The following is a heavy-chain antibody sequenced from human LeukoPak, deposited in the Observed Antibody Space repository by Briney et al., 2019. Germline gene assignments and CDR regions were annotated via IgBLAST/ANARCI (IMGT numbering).Heavy chain of an antibody. CDR3: ARDYYDSSGYGSFDY. D-gene: IGHD3-22*01. Sequence: ASVKVSCKTSGYTFTAYYMHWVRQAPAQGLELMGWINPNSGGTNYAQKFQGRVTMTRDTSISTAYMELSRLRSDDTAVFYCARDYYDSSGYGSFDYWGQGTLLSVSS. CDR1: GYTFTAYY. J-gene: IGHJ4*02. V-gene: IGHV1-2*02. CDR2: INPNSGGT.